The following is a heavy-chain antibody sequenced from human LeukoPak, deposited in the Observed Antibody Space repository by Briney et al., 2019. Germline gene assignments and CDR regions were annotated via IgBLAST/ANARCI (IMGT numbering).Heavy chain of an antibody. CDR3: ARDGGGSYYFFGY. CDR1: GGTFSSYA. Sequence: PVKVSCKASGGTFSSYAISWVRQAPGQGLEWMGGIIPIFGTANYAQKFQGRVTITADESTSTAYMELSSLRSEDTAVYYCARDGGGSYYFFGYWGQGTLVTVSS. V-gene: IGHV1-69*13. D-gene: IGHD1-26*01. CDR2: IIPIFGTA. J-gene: IGHJ4*02.